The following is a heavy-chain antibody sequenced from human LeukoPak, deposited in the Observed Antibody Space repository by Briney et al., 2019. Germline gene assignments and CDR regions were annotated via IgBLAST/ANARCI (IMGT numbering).Heavy chain of an antibody. V-gene: IGHV4-34*01. CDR3: ASRRRGSYGLVY. Sequence: KTSETLSLTCTVSGGSIASYYWSWIRQPPGKGLEWIGEINHSGSTNYNPSLKSRVTISVDTSKNQFSLKLSSVTAADTAVYYCASRRRGSYGLVYWGQGTLVTVSS. CDR2: INHSGST. CDR1: GGSIASYY. D-gene: IGHD3-16*01. J-gene: IGHJ4*02.